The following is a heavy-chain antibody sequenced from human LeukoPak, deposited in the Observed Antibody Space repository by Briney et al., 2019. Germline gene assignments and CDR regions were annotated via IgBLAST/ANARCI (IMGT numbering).Heavy chain of an antibody. CDR1: GYTFTSYD. CDR3: ARAPEWGKANYYYYMDV. D-gene: IGHD1-26*01. J-gene: IGHJ6*03. V-gene: IGHV1-8*01. Sequence: ALVNVSCKASGYTFTSYDINWVRQATGQGLEWTGWMNPNSGNTGYAQKFQGRVTMTRNTSISTAYMELSSLRSEDTAVYYCARAPEWGKANYYYYMDVWGKGTTVTVSS. CDR2: MNPNSGNT.